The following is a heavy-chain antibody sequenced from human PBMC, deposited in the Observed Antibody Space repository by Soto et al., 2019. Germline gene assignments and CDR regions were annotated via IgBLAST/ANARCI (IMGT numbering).Heavy chain of an antibody. CDR1: GFTFSTYW. D-gene: IGHD1-1*01. Sequence: EVQLAESGGGLVQPGGSLRLPCIASGFTFSTYWMHWVRQAPGKGLVWVSRMNSDGSRADYADSVKGRFTISRDKARNTLSLQMNSLRAEDTAVYYCVRDGYPAWVYGVDVWGQGTTVTVSS. V-gene: IGHV3-74*01. CDR3: VRDGYPAWVYGVDV. CDR2: MNSDGSRA. J-gene: IGHJ6*02.